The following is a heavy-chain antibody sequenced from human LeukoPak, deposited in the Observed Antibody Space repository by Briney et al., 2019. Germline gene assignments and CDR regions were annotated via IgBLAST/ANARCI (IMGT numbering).Heavy chain of an antibody. J-gene: IGHJ4*02. CDR3: AKTGITFGGDYYFDY. CDR2: ISGSGGST. V-gene: IGHV3-23*01. CDR1: GFTFSGYA. D-gene: IGHD3-16*01. Sequence: GGSLRLSCAASGFTFSGYAMYWVRQAPGKGLEWVSAISGSGGSTYYADSVKGRFTISRDNSKNTLYLQMNSLRAEDTAVYYCAKTGITFGGDYYFDYWGQGTLVTVSS.